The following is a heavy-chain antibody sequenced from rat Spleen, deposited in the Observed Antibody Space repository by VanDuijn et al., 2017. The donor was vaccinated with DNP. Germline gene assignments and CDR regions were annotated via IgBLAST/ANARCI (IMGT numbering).Heavy chain of an antibody. CDR2: INKDSSTI. CDR3: ARGPNDGGYADYVDY. CDR1: GFNFNDYW. Sequence: EVKLVESGGGLVQPGRSLKLSCAASGFNFNDYWMGWVRQAPGKGLEWIGQINKDSSTITYIPSLKDKFTISRDNDQNTLYLQMSKLGSEETAIYYGARGPNDGGYADYVDYWGQGVMVTVSS. D-gene: IGHD1-11*01. V-gene: IGHV4-2*01. J-gene: IGHJ2*01.